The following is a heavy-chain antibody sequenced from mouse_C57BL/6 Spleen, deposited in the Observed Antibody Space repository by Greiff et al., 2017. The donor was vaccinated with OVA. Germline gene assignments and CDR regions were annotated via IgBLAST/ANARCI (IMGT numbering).Heavy chain of an antibody. V-gene: IGHV5-4*01. Sequence: EVMLVESGGGLVKPGGSLKLSCAASGFTFSSYAMSWVRQTPEKRLEWVATISDGGSYTYYPDNVKGRFTISRDNAKNNLYLQMSHLKSENTAMYYCARDSYYFDYGGQGTTLTVSS. CDR1: GFTFSSYA. CDR3: ARDSYYFDY. J-gene: IGHJ2*01. CDR2: ISDGGSYT.